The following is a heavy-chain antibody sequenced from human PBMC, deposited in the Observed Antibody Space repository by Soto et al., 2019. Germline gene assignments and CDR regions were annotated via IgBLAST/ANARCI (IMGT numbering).Heavy chain of an antibody. CDR2: IIPSLGIA. J-gene: IGHJ6*02. CDR3: ALTGGMDV. V-gene: IGHV1-69*02. Sequence: QVQLVQSGAEVTKPGSSVNVSCKASGGTFSSYTISWVRQAHGQALEWMGRIIPSLGIANYAQKFQGRVTITADKSTCTAYMELSSLRSEDTAVYYCALTGGMDVWGQGTTVTVSS. CDR1: GGTFSSYT.